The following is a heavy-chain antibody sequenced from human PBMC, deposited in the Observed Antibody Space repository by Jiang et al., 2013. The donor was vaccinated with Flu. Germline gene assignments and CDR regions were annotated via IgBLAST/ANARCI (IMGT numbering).Heavy chain of an antibody. CDR2: INPNSGGT. Sequence: GAEVKKPGGLSEGLLQGFWIHLHRLLYARGCDTAPGQGLEWMGWINPNSGGTNYAQKFQGWVTMTRDTSISTAYMELSRLRSDDTAVYYCARDHPVIAAAWFRYYYYGMDVWG. J-gene: IGHJ6*01. D-gene: IGHD6-13*01. CDR3: ARDHPVIAAAWFRYYYYGMDV. CDR1: IHLHRLL. V-gene: IGHV1-2*04.